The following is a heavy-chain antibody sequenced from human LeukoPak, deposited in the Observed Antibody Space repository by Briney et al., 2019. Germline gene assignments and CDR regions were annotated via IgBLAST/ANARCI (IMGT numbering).Heavy chain of an antibody. CDR2: IYHSGST. D-gene: IGHD6-6*01. CDR1: GYSISSGYY. V-gene: IGHV4-38-2*02. CDR3: ARSGSSSREYYYYYMDV. J-gene: IGHJ6*03. Sequence: PSETLSLTCTVSGYSISSGYYWGWIRQPPGKGLEWIGSIYHSGSTYYNPSLKSRVTISVDTSKNQFSLKLSSVTAADTAVYYCARSGSSSREYYYYYMDVWGKGTTVTVSS.